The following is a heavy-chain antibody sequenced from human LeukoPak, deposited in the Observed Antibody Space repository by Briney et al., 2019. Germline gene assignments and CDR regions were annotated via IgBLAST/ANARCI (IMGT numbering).Heavy chain of an antibody. D-gene: IGHD1-26*01. CDR1: GGTFSSYA. CDR2: INPNSGGT. Sequence: ASVKVSCKASGGTFSSYAISWVRQAPGQGLEWMGRINPNSGGTNYAQKFQGRVTMTRDTSISTAYMELSRLRSDDTAVYYCARGWELYYFDYWGQGTLVTVSS. J-gene: IGHJ4*02. V-gene: IGHV1-2*02. CDR3: ARGWELYYFDY.